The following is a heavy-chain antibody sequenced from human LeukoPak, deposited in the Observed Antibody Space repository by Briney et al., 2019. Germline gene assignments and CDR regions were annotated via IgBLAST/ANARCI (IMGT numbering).Heavy chain of an antibody. J-gene: IGHJ4*02. CDR3: SAAIYSDSRN. D-gene: IGHD4-11*01. Sequence: PGRSLRLSCAASGFTFDDYAMHWVRQAPGKGLEWVSGISWNSGSIGYADSVKGRFTISRDNANNSLFLQMNSLKTEDTAVYYCSAAIYSDSRNWGQGTLVTVSS. CDR1: GFTFDDYA. V-gene: IGHV3-9*01. CDR2: ISWNSGSI.